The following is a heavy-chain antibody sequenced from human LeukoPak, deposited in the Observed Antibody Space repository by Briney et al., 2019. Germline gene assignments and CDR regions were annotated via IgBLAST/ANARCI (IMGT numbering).Heavy chain of an antibody. V-gene: IGHV1-18*01. J-gene: IGHJ4*02. CDR2: ISGYTGNA. CDR3: ARVGATYGDPLEFDY. CDR1: GYNFMNYG. Sequence: ASVKVSCKASGYNFMNYGISWARQAPGQGLEWMGWISGYTGNADYAPKLQGRITMTTDTSTTTAYMELRSLTSDDTAMYYCARVGATYGDPLEFDYWGQGTLVTVSS. D-gene: IGHD4-17*01.